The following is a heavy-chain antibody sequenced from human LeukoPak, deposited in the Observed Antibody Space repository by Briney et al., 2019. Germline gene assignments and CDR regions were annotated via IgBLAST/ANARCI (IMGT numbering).Heavy chain of an antibody. J-gene: IGHJ4*02. Sequence: GGSLRLSCAASAFTFSSYEMNWVRQTPGKGLEWVSFISSSGSTIYYADSVKGRFTISRDNAKNSLYLQMNSLRAEDTAVYYCARGYGFDILTGYPYYFDYWGQGTLVTVSS. CDR1: AFTFSSYE. D-gene: IGHD3-9*01. CDR3: ARGYGFDILTGYPYYFDY. V-gene: IGHV3-48*03. CDR2: ISSSGSTI.